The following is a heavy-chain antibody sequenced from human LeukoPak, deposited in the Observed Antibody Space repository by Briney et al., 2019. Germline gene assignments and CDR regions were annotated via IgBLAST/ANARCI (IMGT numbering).Heavy chain of an antibody. J-gene: IGHJ4*02. CDR2: IKQDGSEK. Sequence: GGSLRLSCAASGFTLSSNWMNWVRQAPGKGLEWVAIIKQDGSEKYYVNSVKGRFTISRDNAKNSLYLQMNSLRAEGTAVYYCARGNGFIIDYWGQGTLVTVSS. D-gene: IGHD2-8*01. V-gene: IGHV3-7*01. CDR3: ARGNGFIIDY. CDR1: GFTLSSNW.